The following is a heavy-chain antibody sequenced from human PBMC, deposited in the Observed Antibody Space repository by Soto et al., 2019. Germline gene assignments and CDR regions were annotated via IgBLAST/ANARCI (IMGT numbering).Heavy chain of an antibody. Sequence: SETLSLTCTVSGGSISSGGYYGSWIRQHPGKGLEWIVYIYYIGITYYNPSLKSRFTISVDTSKNQFSLKLSSVTAADTAVYYCERGGPYSSSWYYFDYWGQGTLVTVSS. CDR3: ERGGPYSSSWYYFDY. D-gene: IGHD6-13*01. V-gene: IGHV4-31*03. CDR2: IYYIGIT. CDR1: GGSISSGGYY. J-gene: IGHJ4*02.